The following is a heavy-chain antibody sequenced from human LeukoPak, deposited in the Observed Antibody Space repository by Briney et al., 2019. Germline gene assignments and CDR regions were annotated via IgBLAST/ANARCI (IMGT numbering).Heavy chain of an antibody. D-gene: IGHD6-25*01. CDR1: GGSISPYY. Sequence: SETLSFTCSVSGGSISPYYWSWIRQPPGKGLEWIGYIFYTGITTYNPSLKSRVSISLDSPKNQFFLRLTSVTAADTAMYYCARAETLAAIYFDFWGQGRLVTVSS. J-gene: IGHJ4*02. V-gene: IGHV4-59*01. CDR3: ARAETLAAIYFDF. CDR2: IFYTGIT.